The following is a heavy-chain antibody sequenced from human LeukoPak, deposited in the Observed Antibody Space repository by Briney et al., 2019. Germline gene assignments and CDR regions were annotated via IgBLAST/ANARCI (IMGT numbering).Heavy chain of an antibody. D-gene: IGHD3-3*01. CDR3: AKGSTYDFWSGDALDV. V-gene: IGHV3-23*01. CDR1: GFAFSSHA. Sequence: GGSLRLSCAASGFAFSSHAMTWVRQAPGKGLEWVSSISGSAENTYYADSVKGRFTISRDSSQKILSLRMDNLKVDDTAIYYCAKGSTYDFWSGDALDVWGQGTMVTVAS. CDR2: ISGSAENT. J-gene: IGHJ3*01.